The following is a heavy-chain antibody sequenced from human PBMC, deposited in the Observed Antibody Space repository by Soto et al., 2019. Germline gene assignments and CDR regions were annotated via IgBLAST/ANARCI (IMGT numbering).Heavy chain of an antibody. Sequence: GGSLRLSCAASGFTFSSYSMNWVRQAPGKGLEWVSSISSSSSYIYYADSVKGRFTISRDNAKNSLYLQMNSLRAEDTAVYYCAREPKFLAAAGFDYWGQGTLVTVSS. D-gene: IGHD6-13*01. J-gene: IGHJ4*02. V-gene: IGHV3-21*01. CDR2: ISSSSSYI. CDR3: AREPKFLAAAGFDY. CDR1: GFTFSSYS.